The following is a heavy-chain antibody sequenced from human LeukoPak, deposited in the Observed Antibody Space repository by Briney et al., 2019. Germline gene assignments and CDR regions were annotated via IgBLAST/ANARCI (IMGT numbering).Heavy chain of an antibody. J-gene: IGHJ6*02. CDR1: GDSVSSKSVA. D-gene: IGHD2-21*01. CDR2: TFYRSKWYN. Sequence: SQTLSLTCAISGDSVSSKSVAWNWIRQSPSRGLEWLGRTFYRSKWYNEYAVSVKSRITINPDTSKNQFSLQLNSVAPEDTAVYYCARGRIAYYGMDVWGQGTTVTVSS. CDR3: ARGRIAYYGMDV. V-gene: IGHV6-1*01.